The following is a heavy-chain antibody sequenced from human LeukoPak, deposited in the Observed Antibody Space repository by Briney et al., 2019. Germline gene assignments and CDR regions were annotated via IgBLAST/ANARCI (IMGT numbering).Heavy chain of an antibody. CDR2: ISGRDSTT. CDR1: VFTFSSYA. J-gene: IGHJ5*02. CDR3: ATSGGSYWS. V-gene: IGHV3-23*01. D-gene: IGHD1-26*01. Sequence: GGSLRLSCAASVFTFSSYAMSWVRQAPGKGLEWVSGISGRDSTTYYADSVKGRFTISRENSKNTLYLQMNSLRAEDTAVYYCATSGGSYWSWGQGTLVTVSS.